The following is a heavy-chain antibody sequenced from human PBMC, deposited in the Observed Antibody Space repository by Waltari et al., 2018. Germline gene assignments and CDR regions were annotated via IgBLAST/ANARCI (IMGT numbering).Heavy chain of an antibody. J-gene: IGHJ3*02. CDR3: ARERYYYDSSGYDAFDI. CDR1: GGSISSYS. CDR2: IYYSGST. Sequence: QVQLQESGPGLVKPSETLSLTCTVSGGSISSYSWSWIRQPPGKGLEWIGYIYYSGSTNYNPSLKSRVTISVDTSKNQFSLKLSSVTAADTAVYYCARERYYYDSSGYDAFDIWGQGTMVTVSS. V-gene: IGHV4-59*01. D-gene: IGHD3-22*01.